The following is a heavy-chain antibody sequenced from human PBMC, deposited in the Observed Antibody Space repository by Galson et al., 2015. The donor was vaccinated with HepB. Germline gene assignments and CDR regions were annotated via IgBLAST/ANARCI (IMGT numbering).Heavy chain of an antibody. CDR3: ARVPAIITPPPAASFDY. J-gene: IGHJ4*02. V-gene: IGHV1-18*01. CDR1: GYSFKSYG. D-gene: IGHD2-2*01. Sequence: SVKVSCKASGYSFKSYGITWVRQAPGQGPEWMGWISAYNGNTNYAQKLRGRVTMTTDTSTSTAYMELRSLRSDDTAVYYCARVPAIITPPPAASFDYWGQGTLVTVSS. CDR2: ISAYNGNT.